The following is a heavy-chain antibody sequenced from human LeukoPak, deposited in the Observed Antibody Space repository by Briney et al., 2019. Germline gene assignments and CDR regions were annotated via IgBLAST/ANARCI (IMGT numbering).Heavy chain of an antibody. J-gene: IGHJ4*02. D-gene: IGHD3-10*01. CDR2: INPSGGST. V-gene: IGHV1-46*01. CDR3: ARDRRGTMVRGVIMPNGDFDY. CDR1: GYTFTSYY. Sequence: GASVKVSCKASGYTFTSYYMHWVRQASGQGLEWMGIINPSGGSTSYAQKFQGRVTMTRDTSTSTVYMELSSLRSEDTAVYYCARDRRGTMVRGVIMPNGDFDYWGQGTLVTVSS.